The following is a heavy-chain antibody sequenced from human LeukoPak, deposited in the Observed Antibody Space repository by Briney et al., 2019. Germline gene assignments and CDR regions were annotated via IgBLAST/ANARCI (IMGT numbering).Heavy chain of an antibody. CDR3: ARDSYTRRYFDY. Sequence: ASVKVSCKASGYTFTGYYMHWVRQAPGQGLEWMGWINPNSGGTNYAQKFQGRVTMTRDTSISTAYMELSRLRSDDTAVYYCARDSYTRRYFDYWGQGTLVTVSS. D-gene: IGHD1-26*01. V-gene: IGHV1-2*02. CDR1: GYTFTGYY. CDR2: INPNSGGT. J-gene: IGHJ4*02.